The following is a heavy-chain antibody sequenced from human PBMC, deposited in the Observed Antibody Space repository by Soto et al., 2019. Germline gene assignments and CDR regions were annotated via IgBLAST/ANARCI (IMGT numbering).Heavy chain of an antibody. V-gene: IGHV3-64*01. CDR2: INNNGGIT. Sequence: EVQLVESGGGLVQTGGSLRLSCAASGFTFSSYAMHWVRQAPGKGLEYVSTINNNGGITYYANSVKGRFTISRDTSKNTLYLQMGSLRAEDMAVYYCATTIAAAGGYYFNYWGQGPLFTVSS. D-gene: IGHD6-13*01. CDR1: GFTFSSYA. CDR3: ATTIAAAGGYYFNY. J-gene: IGHJ4*02.